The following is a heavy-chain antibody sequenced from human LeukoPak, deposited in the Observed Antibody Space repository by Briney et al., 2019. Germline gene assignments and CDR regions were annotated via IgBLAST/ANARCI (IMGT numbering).Heavy chain of an antibody. CDR2: IRYDGSNK. D-gene: IGHD3-3*01. CDR3: AKDLTIFGVLISPSFDY. CDR1: RFTLSSHG. V-gene: IGHV3-30*02. Sequence: PGGSLRLSRAASRFTLSSHGMHWVRQAPGNGLEWVAFIRYDGSNKYYADSVKGRFTISRDNSKSTLYLQMNSLRAEDTAVYSCAKDLTIFGVLISPSFDYWGQGTLVTVSS. J-gene: IGHJ4*02.